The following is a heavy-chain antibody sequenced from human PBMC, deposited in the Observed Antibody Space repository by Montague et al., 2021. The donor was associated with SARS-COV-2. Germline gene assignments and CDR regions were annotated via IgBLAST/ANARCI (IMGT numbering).Heavy chain of an antibody. V-gene: IGHV4-39*01. J-gene: IGHJ5*02. Sequence: SETLSLTCTVSGDSIYKSYFYWGWIRQPPGKGLEWIGNVYYSAATHYNAALKSRLTISVDTSKNQFSLKVSSVTAADTAVYYCARRVNSGYYLDPWGQGTLVTVSS. CDR2: VYYSAAT. D-gene: IGHD3-22*01. CDR3: ARRVNSGYYLDP. CDR1: GDSIYKSYFY.